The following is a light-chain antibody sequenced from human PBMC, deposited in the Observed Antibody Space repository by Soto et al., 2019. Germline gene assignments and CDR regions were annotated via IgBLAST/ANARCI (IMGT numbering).Light chain of an antibody. J-gene: IGLJ2*01. CDR1: SSDVGTYNL. V-gene: IGLV2-23*01. CDR2: EGS. Sequence: QSALTQPASVSGSPGQSITISCTGTSSDVGTYNLVSWHQHHPGKAPKLIIYEGSKRPSGVPNLFSGSKSGNTASLTISGLQAEDAAHYCCGSFAVGSPLVFGGGTQLTVL. CDR3: GSFAVGSPLV.